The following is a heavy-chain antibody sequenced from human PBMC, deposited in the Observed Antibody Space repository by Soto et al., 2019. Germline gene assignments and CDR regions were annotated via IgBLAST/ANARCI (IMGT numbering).Heavy chain of an antibody. CDR1: GGSVSSGSYY. CDR3: ARTLRRAFWSGYIRGWFDP. D-gene: IGHD3-3*01. J-gene: IGHJ5*02. CDR2: IYYSGST. Sequence: QVQLQESGPGLVKPSETLSLTCTVSGGSVSSGSYYWSWIRQPPGKGLEWIGYIYYSGSTNYNPPLKSRVPISVDTSKNQFSLTLSSVTAADTAVYYCARTLRRAFWSGYIRGWFDPWGQGTLVTVSS. V-gene: IGHV4-61*01.